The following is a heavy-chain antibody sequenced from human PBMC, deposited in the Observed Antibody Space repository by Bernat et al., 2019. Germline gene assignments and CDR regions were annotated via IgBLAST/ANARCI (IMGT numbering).Heavy chain of an antibody. Sequence: EVQLVQSGAEVKKPGESLRISCKGSGYSFTSYWISWVRQMPGKGLEWMGRIDPSDSYTNYSPSFQGHVTISADKSISTAYLQWSSLKASDTAMYYCASLLYCSGGSCYSGRYDAFDIWGQGTMVTVSS. CDR3: ASLLYCSGGSCYSGRYDAFDI. J-gene: IGHJ3*02. CDR2: IDPSDSYT. D-gene: IGHD2-15*01. CDR1: GYSFTSYW. V-gene: IGHV5-10-1*03.